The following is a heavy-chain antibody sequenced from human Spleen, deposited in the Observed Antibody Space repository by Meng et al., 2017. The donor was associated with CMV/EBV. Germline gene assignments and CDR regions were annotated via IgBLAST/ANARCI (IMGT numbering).Heavy chain of an antibody. Sequence: LSLTCAASGFTFDDYAMHWVRQAPGKGLEWVSGISWNSGSIGYADSVKGRFTISRDNAKNSLYLQMNSLRAEDTALYYCAKAPVHYDFWSGYSGGMDVWGQGTTVTVSS. J-gene: IGHJ6*02. CDR3: AKAPVHYDFWSGYSGGMDV. CDR1: GFTFDDYA. D-gene: IGHD3-3*01. CDR2: ISWNSGSI. V-gene: IGHV3-9*01.